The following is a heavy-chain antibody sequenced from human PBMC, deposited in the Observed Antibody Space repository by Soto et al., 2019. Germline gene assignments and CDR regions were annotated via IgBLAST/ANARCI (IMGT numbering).Heavy chain of an antibody. V-gene: IGHV1-69*13. CDR1: GGTFSSYA. Sequence: GASVKVSCKASGGTFSSYAISRVRQAPGQGLEWMGGIIPIFGTANYAQKFQGRVTITADESTSTAYMELSSLRSEDTAVYYCARAPGKRPYYFDYWGQGTLVTVSS. J-gene: IGHJ4*02. CDR2: IIPIFGTA. D-gene: IGHD3-10*01. CDR3: ARAPGKRPYYFDY.